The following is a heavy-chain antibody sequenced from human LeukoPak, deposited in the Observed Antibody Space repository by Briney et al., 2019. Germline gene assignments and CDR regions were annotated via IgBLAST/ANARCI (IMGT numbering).Heavy chain of an antibody. CDR3: ARDGDGYRRSEGDY. CDR2: IKQDGSEK. Sequence: GGSLRLSCAASGFTFSSYWMSWVRQAPGKGLEWVANIKQDGSEKYYVDSVKGRFTISRDNAKNSLYLQMNSLRAEDTAAYYCARDGDGYRRSEGDYWGQGTLVTVSS. D-gene: IGHD5-24*01. CDR1: GFTFSSYW. V-gene: IGHV3-7*01. J-gene: IGHJ4*02.